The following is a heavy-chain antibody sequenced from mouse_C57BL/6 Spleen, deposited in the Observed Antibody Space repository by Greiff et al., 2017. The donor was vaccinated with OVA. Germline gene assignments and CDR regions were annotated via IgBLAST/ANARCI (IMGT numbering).Heavy chain of an antibody. CDR2: IYPGDGDT. CDR3: ARSGGSSGFAY. Sequence: VQLQQSGPELVKPGASVKISCKASGYAFSSSWMNWVKQRPGKGLEWIGRIYPGDGDTNYNGKFKGKATLTADKSSSTAYMQLSSLTSEDSAVYFCARSGGSSGFAYWGQETLVTVSA. J-gene: IGHJ3*01. CDR1: GYAFSSSW. V-gene: IGHV1-82*01. D-gene: IGHD1-1*01.